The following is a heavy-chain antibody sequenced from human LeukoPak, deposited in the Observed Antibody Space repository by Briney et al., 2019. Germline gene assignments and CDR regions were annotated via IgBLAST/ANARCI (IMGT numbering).Heavy chain of an antibody. Sequence: ASETLSLTCTVSGGSISSGGYYWSWIRQHPGKGLEWIGYIYYSGSTYYNPSLKSRVTISVDTSKNQFSLKLSPVTAADTAVYYCARGYYGSGSSTAVLDYWGQGTLVTVSS. CDR1: GGSISSGGYY. CDR3: ARGYYGSGSSTAVLDY. CDR2: IYYSGST. V-gene: IGHV4-31*03. J-gene: IGHJ4*02. D-gene: IGHD3-10*01.